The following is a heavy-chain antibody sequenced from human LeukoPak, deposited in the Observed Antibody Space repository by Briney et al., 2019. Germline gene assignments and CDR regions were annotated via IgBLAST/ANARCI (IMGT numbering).Heavy chain of an antibody. V-gene: IGHV3-48*01. CDR3: ARALVVGGITYNWFDA. D-gene: IGHD3-22*01. Sequence: GGSLRLSCAASGFTFSSYSMNWVRQAPGKGLEWVSYISSSSSTIYYADSVKGRFTISRDNAKNTIYLQLDSLRAEDTAVYYCARALVVGGITYNWFDAWGQGTLVTVSS. CDR1: GFTFSSYS. J-gene: IGHJ5*02. CDR2: ISSSSSTI.